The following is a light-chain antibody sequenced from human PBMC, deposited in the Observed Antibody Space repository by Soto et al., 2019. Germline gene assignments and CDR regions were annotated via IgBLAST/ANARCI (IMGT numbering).Light chain of an antibody. Sequence: QSALTQPASVSGSPGQSIPISCTGTSSDIGAYNYVSWYQQHPGQAPKLMISDVSNRPSGISDRFSGSKSGNTASLTISGLQAEDEADYYCYSCSRSSGTRYVFGTGTKLTVL. CDR2: DVS. CDR1: SSDIGAYNY. V-gene: IGLV2-14*03. J-gene: IGLJ1*01. CDR3: YSCSRSSGTRYV.